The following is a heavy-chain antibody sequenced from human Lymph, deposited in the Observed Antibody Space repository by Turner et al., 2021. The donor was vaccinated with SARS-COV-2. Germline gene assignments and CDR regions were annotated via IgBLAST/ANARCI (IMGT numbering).Heavy chain of an antibody. Sequence: EVQLVESGGGLVQPGGSLRLSCAASGITVSSNYMSWVRQAPGKGLGWVSVVYAGGSTFYADSVKGRFTISRDKSKNTLYLQMNRLRAEDTAVYYCARDFREGAFDIWGQGTMVTISS. V-gene: IGHV3-66*01. CDR3: ARDFREGAFDI. J-gene: IGHJ3*02. CDR1: GITVSSNY. CDR2: VYAGGST. D-gene: IGHD3-10*01.